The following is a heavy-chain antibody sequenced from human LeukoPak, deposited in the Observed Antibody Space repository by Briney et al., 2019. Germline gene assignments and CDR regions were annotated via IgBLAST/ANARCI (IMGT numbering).Heavy chain of an antibody. V-gene: IGHV3-48*01. CDR1: GFTFSSYR. CDR3: ARVGYYYDAFDI. D-gene: IGHD3-22*01. J-gene: IGHJ3*02. CDR2: ISSSSSTI. Sequence: SGGSLRLSCAASGFTFSSYRMNWVRQAPGKGLEWVSYISSSSSTIYYADSVKGRFTISRDNAKNSLYLQMNSLRAEVTAVYYCARVGYYYDAFDIXXXXTMVTVSS.